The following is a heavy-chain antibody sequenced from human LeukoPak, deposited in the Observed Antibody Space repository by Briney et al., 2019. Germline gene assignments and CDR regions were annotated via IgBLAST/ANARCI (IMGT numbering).Heavy chain of an antibody. CDR3: PRSGLGRPPLGGSSWRIFDY. J-gene: IGHJ4*02. CDR2: IYHSGST. CDR1: GVSISSSNW. V-gene: IGHV4-4*02. D-gene: IGHD6-13*01. Sequence: PSGTLSLTCAVSGVSISSSNWWNWVRQPPGKGLEWIGEIYHSGSTNYNPSLKSRVTISVDKSKNQFSLKLSSVTAADTAVYYCPRSGLGRPPLGGSSWRIFDYWGQGTLVTVSS.